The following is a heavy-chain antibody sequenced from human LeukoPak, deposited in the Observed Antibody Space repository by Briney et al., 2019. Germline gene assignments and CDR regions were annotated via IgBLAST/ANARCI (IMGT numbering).Heavy chain of an antibody. D-gene: IGHD5-18*01. V-gene: IGHV4-4*07. Sequence: PSETLSLTCTVSGGSISSYYWSWIRQPAGKGLEWIGRIYTSGSTNYNPSLKSRVTMSVDTSKNQFSLKLSSVTAADTAVYYCAREGQGYSYGSRPRSHWFDPWGQGTLVTVSS. CDR1: GGSISSYY. CDR2: IYTSGST. CDR3: AREGQGYSYGSRPRSHWFDP. J-gene: IGHJ5*02.